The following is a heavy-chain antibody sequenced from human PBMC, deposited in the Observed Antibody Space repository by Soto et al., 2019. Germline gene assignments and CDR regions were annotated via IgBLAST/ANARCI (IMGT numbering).Heavy chain of an antibody. CDR1: GGSISRYY. CDR3: AGGGELVPDFDY. CDR2: IYTSGST. J-gene: IGHJ4*02. V-gene: IGHV4-4*07. D-gene: IGHD1-26*01. Sequence: SETLSLTCTVSGGSISRYYWSWIRQPAGKGLEWIGRIYTSGSTNYNPSLKSRVTMSVDTSKNQFSLKLSSVTAADTAVYYCAGGGELVPDFDYWGQGTLVTVSS.